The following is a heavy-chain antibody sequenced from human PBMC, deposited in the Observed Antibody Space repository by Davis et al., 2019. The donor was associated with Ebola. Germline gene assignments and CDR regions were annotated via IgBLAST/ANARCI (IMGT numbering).Heavy chain of an antibody. V-gene: IGHV4-4*02. Sequence: SETLSLTCAVSGGSISSSYWWSWVRQPPGKGLEWIGEIYHSGSTNYNPSLKSRVTISVDTSKNQFSLKLSSVAAADTAVYYCARPVGNGDYSWFDPWGQGTLVTVSS. CDR1: GGSISSSYW. CDR2: IYHSGST. CDR3: ARPVGNGDYSWFDP. D-gene: IGHD4-17*01. J-gene: IGHJ5*02.